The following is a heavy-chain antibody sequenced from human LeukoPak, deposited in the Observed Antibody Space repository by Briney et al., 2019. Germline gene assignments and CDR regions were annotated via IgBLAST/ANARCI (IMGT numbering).Heavy chain of an antibody. V-gene: IGHV3-23*01. Sequence: GGSLRLSCAASGFTFSSYAMSWVRQAPGKGLEWVSAISGSGGSTYYADSVKGRFTISRDNSKNTLYLQMNSLRAEDTAAYYCAKAAPTVEMATIPFDYWGQGTLVTVSS. D-gene: IGHD5-24*01. CDR1: GFTFSSYA. J-gene: IGHJ4*02. CDR3: AKAAPTVEMATIPFDY. CDR2: ISGSGGST.